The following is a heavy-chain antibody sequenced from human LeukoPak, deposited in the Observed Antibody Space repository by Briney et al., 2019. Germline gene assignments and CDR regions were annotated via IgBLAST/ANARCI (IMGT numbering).Heavy chain of an antibody. D-gene: IGHD3-22*01. Sequence: TGGSLKLSCAASGXTFSGSAMHWVRQASGKGLEWVAHIRTKATSYATAYAASVKGRFTISRDDSKNTAYLQMNSLKTEDTAVYYCTRLDLFYYDGSGYPGWGQGALVTVSS. CDR3: TRLDLFYYDGSGYPG. V-gene: IGHV3-73*01. J-gene: IGHJ4*02. CDR2: IRTKATSYAT. CDR1: GXTFSGSA.